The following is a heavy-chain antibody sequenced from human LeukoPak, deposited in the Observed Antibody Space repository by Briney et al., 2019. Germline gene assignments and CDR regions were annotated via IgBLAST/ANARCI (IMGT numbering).Heavy chain of an antibody. V-gene: IGHV1-46*01. D-gene: IGHD2-8*02. CDR1: GYTFTNYY. CDR3: AREESGGYFDY. J-gene: IGHJ4*02. CDR2: INPTGTST. Sequence: GASVKVSCKASGYTFTNYYMHWVRQAPGQGLEWMGLINPTGTSTNYAQKFRGRVTMTRDTSTTTVYMELSSLRSEVTAVYYCAREESGGYFDYWGQGTLVAVSS.